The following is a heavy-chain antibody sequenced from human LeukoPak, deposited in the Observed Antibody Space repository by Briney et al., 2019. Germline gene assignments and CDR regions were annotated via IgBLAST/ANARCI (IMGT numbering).Heavy chain of an antibody. CDR2: INPGGGRT. J-gene: IGHJ4*02. CDR1: GYTFTNYY. Sequence: ASVKVSCKASGYTFTNYYMHWVRQAPGQGLEWMGIINPGGGRTSHAQKFQGGVTMTRDTSTSTVYMDLSSLRSDDTAVYYCARDGGSGWFEYWGQGTLVTVSS. CDR3: ARDGGSGWFEY. V-gene: IGHV1-46*01. D-gene: IGHD6-19*01.